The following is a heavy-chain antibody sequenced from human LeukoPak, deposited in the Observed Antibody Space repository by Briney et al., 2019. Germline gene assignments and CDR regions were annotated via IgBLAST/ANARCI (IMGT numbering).Heavy chain of an antibody. CDR3: ARDRRPIDAFYYDSSGDHDAFDI. CDR1: GFSFSNCA. CDR2: ISYDGSNK. D-gene: IGHD3-22*01. J-gene: IGHJ3*02. V-gene: IGHV3-30-3*01. Sequence: GGSLRLSCAASGFSFSNCAMHWVRQAPGKGLEWVAVISYDGSNKYYADSVKGRFTISRDNSKNTLYLQMNSLRAEDTAVYYCARDRRPIDAFYYDSSGDHDAFDIWGQGTMVTVSS.